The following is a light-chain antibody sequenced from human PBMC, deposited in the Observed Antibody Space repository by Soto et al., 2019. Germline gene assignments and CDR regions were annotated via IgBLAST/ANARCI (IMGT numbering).Light chain of an antibody. J-gene: IGKJ1*01. CDR1: QSVSSSY. Sequence: EIGSTQSPGTLSLSPRERANLSCSSSQSVSSSYLAWYQQKPGQAPRLLIYGASSRATGIPDRFSGSGSGTDFTLTISRLEPEDFAVYYCQQYNNWPRTFGQGTKVDIK. CDR3: QQYNNWPRT. CDR2: GAS. V-gene: IGKV3-20*01.